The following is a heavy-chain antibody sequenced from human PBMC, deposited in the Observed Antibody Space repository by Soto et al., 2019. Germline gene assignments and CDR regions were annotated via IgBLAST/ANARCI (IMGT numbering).Heavy chain of an antibody. CDR2: IYYSGIT. J-gene: IGHJ4*02. V-gene: IGHV4-39*01. CDR1: GGSISSSSYY. Sequence: SETLSLTCTVSGGSISSSSYYWGWIRQPPGKGLEWIGSIYYSGITYYNPSLKSRVTISLDTSKNQFSLKLSSVTAADTAVYYCARGYGSGVFDYWGQGTLVTVSS. D-gene: IGHD3-10*01. CDR3: ARGYGSGVFDY.